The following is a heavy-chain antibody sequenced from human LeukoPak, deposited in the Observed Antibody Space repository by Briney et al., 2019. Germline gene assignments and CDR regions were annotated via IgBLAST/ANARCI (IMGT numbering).Heavy chain of an antibody. J-gene: IGHJ4*02. CDR1: GFIFSNAW. D-gene: IGHD3-3*01. CDR2: IQGKNEGGTT. Sequence: GGSLRLSCTASGFIFSNAWMSWVRQAPGKGLEWVGRIQGKNEGGTTDYAAPVKGRFTISRDDSKNTLYLQMNSLKTEDTAVYYCTTHDYFDYWGQGTLVTVSS. CDR3: TTHDYFDY. V-gene: IGHV3-15*01.